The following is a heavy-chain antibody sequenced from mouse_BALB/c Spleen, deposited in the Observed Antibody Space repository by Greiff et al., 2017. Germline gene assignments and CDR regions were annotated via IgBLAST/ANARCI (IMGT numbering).Heavy chain of an antibody. J-gene: IGHJ4*01. CDR3: ARRRYDAMDY. CDR1: GFTFSSFG. V-gene: IGHV5-17*02. Sequence: EVQVVESGGGLVQPGGSRKLSCAASGFTFSSFGMHWVRQAPEKGLEWVAYISSGSSTIYYADTVKGRFTISRDNPKNTLFLQMTSLRSEDTAMYYCARRRYDAMDYWGQGTSVTVSS. CDR2: ISSGSSTI.